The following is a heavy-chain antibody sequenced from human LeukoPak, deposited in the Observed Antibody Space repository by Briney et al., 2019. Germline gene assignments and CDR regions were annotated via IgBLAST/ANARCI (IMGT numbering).Heavy chain of an antibody. V-gene: IGHV4-4*07. CDR3: ARTSASGGTYFDD. J-gene: IGHJ4*02. CDR2: IYFSGST. Sequence: SETLSLTCTVSGGSLNPYNWSWIRQPAGKGLEWIGRIYFSGSTHYIPSLQSRVTMSVDRSKNQFSLKLSSVTAADTAVYYCARTSASGGTYFDDWGQGTLVTVSS. D-gene: IGHD1-26*01. CDR1: GGSLNPYN.